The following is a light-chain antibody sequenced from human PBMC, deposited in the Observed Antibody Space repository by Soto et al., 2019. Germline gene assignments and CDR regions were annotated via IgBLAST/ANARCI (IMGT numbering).Light chain of an antibody. CDR2: EAS. CDR3: EQYKSYFRT. V-gene: IGKV1-5*03. J-gene: IGKJ1*01. Sequence: DIQMTQSPSTLSASVGDRVTITCRASQSISSWLAWYQQKPGKAPNLLIYEASSLESGVPSRFSGSGSGTEFTLTISSLQPDDFGTYSCEQYKSYFRTFGQGTKVAIK. CDR1: QSISSW.